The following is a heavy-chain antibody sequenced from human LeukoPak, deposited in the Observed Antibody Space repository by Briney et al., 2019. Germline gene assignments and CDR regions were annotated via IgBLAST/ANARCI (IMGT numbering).Heavy chain of an antibody. Sequence: ASVKVSCKASGYTFTSYAMNWVRQAPGQGLEWMGWINTNTGNPTYAQGFTGRFVFSLDTSVSTAYLQISSLKAEDTAVYYCARVGIAVAGSWFDPWGQGTLVTVSS. J-gene: IGHJ5*02. D-gene: IGHD6-19*01. CDR2: INTNTGNP. CDR1: GYTFTSYA. V-gene: IGHV7-4-1*02. CDR3: ARVGIAVAGSWFDP.